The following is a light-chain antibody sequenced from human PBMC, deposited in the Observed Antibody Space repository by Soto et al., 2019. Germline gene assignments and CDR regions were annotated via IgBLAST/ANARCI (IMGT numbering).Light chain of an antibody. V-gene: IGLV1-40*01. Sequence: QSVLTQPPSVSGAPGQRVTIPCPESSSNIGAGFDVHWYQQLPGTAPKLLIYANSNRPSGVPDRFSGSKSGTSASLAITGLQAEDEADYYCQSYDSSLSVVFGAGTKLTVL. CDR1: SSNIGAGFD. CDR2: ANS. CDR3: QSYDSSLSVV. J-gene: IGLJ2*01.